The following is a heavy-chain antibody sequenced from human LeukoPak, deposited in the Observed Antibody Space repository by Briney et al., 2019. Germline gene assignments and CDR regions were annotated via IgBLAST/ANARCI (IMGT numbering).Heavy chain of an antibody. CDR2: IYYSGST. Sequence: SETLSLTCTVSGGSISSSSYYWGWIRQPPGKGLEWIGSIYYSGSTYYNPSLKSRVTISVDTSKNQFSLKLSSVTAADTAVYYCAKDGSGSYYPSYYYMDVWGKGTTVTISS. CDR1: GGSISSSSYY. CDR3: AKDGSGSYYPSYYYMDV. J-gene: IGHJ6*03. D-gene: IGHD3-10*01. V-gene: IGHV4-39*02.